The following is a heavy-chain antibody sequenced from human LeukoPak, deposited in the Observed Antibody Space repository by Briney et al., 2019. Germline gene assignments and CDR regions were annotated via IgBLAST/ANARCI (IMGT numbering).Heavy chain of an antibody. J-gene: IGHJ3*02. V-gene: IGHV3-30*02. D-gene: IGHD3-22*01. CDR1: GFTFSSYG. CDR2: IRYDGSNK. CDR3: ANAYYYDSSGYYRAFDI. Sequence: TGGSLRLSCAASGFTFSSYGMHWVRQAPGKGLEWVAFIRYDGSNKYYADSVKGRFTISRDNSKNTLYLQMNSLRAEDTAVYYCANAYYYDSSGYYRAFDIWGQGTMVTVSS.